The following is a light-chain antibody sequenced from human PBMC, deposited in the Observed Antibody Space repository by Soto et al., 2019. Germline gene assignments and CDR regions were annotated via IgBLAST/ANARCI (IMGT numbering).Light chain of an antibody. Sequence: EIVMTQSPATLSVSPGERATLSCRASQSVSSNLAWYQQKPGQAPRLLIYGASTTATGIPARFSGRGSGTEFNLTISSLQSEDVAVYYCQPYNNWPRTFGQGTKVEIK. V-gene: IGKV3-15*01. J-gene: IGKJ1*01. CDR2: GAS. CDR1: QSVSSN. CDR3: QPYNNWPRT.